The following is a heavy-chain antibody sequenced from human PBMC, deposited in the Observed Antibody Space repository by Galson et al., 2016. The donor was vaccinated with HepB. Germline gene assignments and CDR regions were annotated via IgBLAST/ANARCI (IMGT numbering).Heavy chain of an antibody. D-gene: IGHD1-1*01. CDR2: IWSDGSNK. Sequence: SLRLSCAASGFTLSSFGMHWVRQAPGKGLEWVALIWSDGSNKYNADSVKGRFTISRDNYKNTLYLQMNSLSVDDTAVYYCARGGRNDVFDYWGQGTLVTVSS. J-gene: IGHJ4*02. CDR3: ARGGRNDVFDY. CDR1: GFTLSSFG. V-gene: IGHV3-33*01.